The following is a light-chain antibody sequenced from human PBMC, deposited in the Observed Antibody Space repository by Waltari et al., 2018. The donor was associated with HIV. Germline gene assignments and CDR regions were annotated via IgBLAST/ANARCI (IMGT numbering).Light chain of an antibody. J-gene: IGKJ2*03. CDR3: QQYYSTLYS. V-gene: IGKV4-1*01. CDR1: QSVLYTSNNKNY. Sequence: DIVMTQSPDSLAVLLGGRAPTNSKSSQSVLYTSNNKNYLAWYQQKPGQPPKLLIYWASTRETGVPDRFSGSGSGTNFTLTVSSLQAEDVAVYYCQQYYSTLYSFGQGTRLEIK. CDR2: WAS.